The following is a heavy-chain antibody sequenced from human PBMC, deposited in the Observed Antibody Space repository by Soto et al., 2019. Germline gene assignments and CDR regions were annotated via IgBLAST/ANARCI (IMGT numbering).Heavy chain of an antibody. D-gene: IGHD3-22*01. J-gene: IGHJ4*01. Sequence: SETLSLTCAVYGGSFSDHFWTWIRQAPGEDLEWIGEVNHSGTTNYKPSLKSRATVSADTSKNQFSLKLRSVTAADTAVYYCARGTYLKGVIQRDAPDPYYFDYWSQGTLVTVSS. CDR2: VNHSGTT. CDR3: ARGTYLKGVIQRDAPDPYYFDY. CDR1: GGSFSDHF. V-gene: IGHV4-34*01.